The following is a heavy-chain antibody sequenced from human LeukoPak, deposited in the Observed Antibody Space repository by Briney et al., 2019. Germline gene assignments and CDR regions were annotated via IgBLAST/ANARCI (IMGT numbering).Heavy chain of an antibody. V-gene: IGHV3-23*01. CDR1: GFTFSSYA. CDR2: ISGSGGST. CDR3: ARTRYSYGYVDY. Sequence: GGSLRLSCAASGFTFSSYAMSWVRQAPGKGLEWVSAISGSGGSTYYADSVKGRFTISGDNSKNTLYLQMNSLRAEDTAVYYCARTRYSYGYVDYWGQGTLVTVSS. D-gene: IGHD5-18*01. J-gene: IGHJ4*02.